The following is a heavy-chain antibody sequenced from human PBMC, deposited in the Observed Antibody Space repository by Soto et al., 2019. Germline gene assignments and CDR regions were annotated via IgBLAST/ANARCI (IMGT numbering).Heavy chain of an antibody. Sequence: ASVKVSCKASGGTFSSYTISWVRQAPGQGLEWMGRIIPILGIANYAQKFQGRVTITADKSTSTAYMELSSLRSEDTAVYYCAREAGTIGNYYYGMDVWGQGTTVT. J-gene: IGHJ6*02. CDR2: IIPILGIA. D-gene: IGHD1-7*01. CDR1: GGTFSSYT. V-gene: IGHV1-69*04. CDR3: AREAGTIGNYYYGMDV.